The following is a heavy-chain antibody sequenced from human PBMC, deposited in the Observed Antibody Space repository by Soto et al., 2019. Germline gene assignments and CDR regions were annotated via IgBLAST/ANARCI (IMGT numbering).Heavy chain of an antibody. V-gene: IGHV4-39*01. CDR2: IHYSGST. J-gene: IGHJ4*02. CDR3: ERNPRDVAAPMAY. Sequence: SETLSLTCTVSGGSIRDTIYYWGWIRQPPGKGLEWIGSIHYSGSTHYNPSLKSRVTISVDPSKSQFSLNLTSVTPADTSVYYCERNPRDVAAPMAYWGQGTVVTVSS. D-gene: IGHD6-19*01. CDR1: GGSIRDTIYY.